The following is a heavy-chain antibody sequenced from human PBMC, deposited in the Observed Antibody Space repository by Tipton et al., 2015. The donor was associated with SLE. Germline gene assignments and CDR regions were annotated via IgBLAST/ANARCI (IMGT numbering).Heavy chain of an antibody. CDR3: AKPANYNIQ. V-gene: IGHV3-30*04. CDR1: GFTFSSYA. J-gene: IGHJ4*02. D-gene: IGHD1-7*01. Sequence: SLRLSCAASGFTFSSYAMHWVRQAPGKGLEWVAVISYDGSNKYFADSVKGQFTISRDNSKNTLYLQMNSLRTEDTAVYYCAKPANYNIQWGQGSLVSVSA. CDR2: ISYDGSNK.